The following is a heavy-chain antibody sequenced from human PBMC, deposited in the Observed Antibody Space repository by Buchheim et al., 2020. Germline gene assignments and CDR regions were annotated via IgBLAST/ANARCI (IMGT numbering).Heavy chain of an antibody. CDR1: GYSFTSHW. V-gene: IGHV5-51*01. CDR3: ARRLAAAGTYDAFDI. D-gene: IGHD6-13*01. J-gene: IGHJ3*02. Sequence: EVQLVQSGGEVKKPGESLKISCQGSGYSFTSHWIGWVRQMPGKGLEWMGIIYPGDSDTKYSPSFQGQVTFSADQSTNTAYPQWSSLKASDTAMYYCARRLAAAGTYDAFDIWGQGT. CDR2: IYPGDSDT.